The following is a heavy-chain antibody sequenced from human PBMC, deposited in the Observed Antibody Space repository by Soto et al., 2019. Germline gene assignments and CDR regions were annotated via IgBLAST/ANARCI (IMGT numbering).Heavy chain of an antibody. CDR1: GDSVSSNTAS. CDR3: AKGDNLGPKTGYAFDP. Sequence: SLTCAISGDSVSSNTASWNWIRQSPSRGLEWLGRTYFRSKWYNDYAVSVKSRIIINPDTSNNQFSLQLNSVTPEGTAVYFCAKGDNLGPKTGYAFDPWGQGIMVTVSS. V-gene: IGHV6-1*01. D-gene: IGHD5-12*01. CDR2: TYFRSKWYN. J-gene: IGHJ5*02.